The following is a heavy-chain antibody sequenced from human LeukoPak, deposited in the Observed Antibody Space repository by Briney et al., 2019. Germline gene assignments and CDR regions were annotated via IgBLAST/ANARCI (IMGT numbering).Heavy chain of an antibody. CDR3: ARRLAEYYFDY. V-gene: IGHV4-34*01. CDR1: GGSFSGFY. Sequence: SETLSLTCAVYGGSFSGFYGSWIRQPPGKGLEWIGEINHSGSTNYNPSLKSRVTISVDTSKNQFSLKLSSVTAADTAVYYCARRLAEYYFDYWGQGTLVTVSS. D-gene: IGHD3-3*02. CDR2: INHSGST. J-gene: IGHJ4*02.